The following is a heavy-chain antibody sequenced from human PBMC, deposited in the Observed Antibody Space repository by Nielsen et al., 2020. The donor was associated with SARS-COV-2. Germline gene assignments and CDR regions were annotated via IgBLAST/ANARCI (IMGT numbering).Heavy chain of an antibody. CDR2: IDPSDSYT. CDR3: ARVWLRPSGDPYWFDP. D-gene: IGHD5-12*01. Sequence: GESLKISCKGSGYSFTSYWISWVRQMPGKDLEWMGRIDPSDSYTNYSPSFQGHVTISADKSISTAYLQWSSLKASDTAMYYCARVWLRPSGDPYWFDPWGQGTLVTVSS. J-gene: IGHJ5*02. CDR1: GYSFTSYW. V-gene: IGHV5-10-1*01.